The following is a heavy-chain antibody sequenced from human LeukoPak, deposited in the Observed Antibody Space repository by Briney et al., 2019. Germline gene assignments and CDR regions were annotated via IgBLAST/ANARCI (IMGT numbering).Heavy chain of an antibody. CDR2: IDKHGSGK. Sequence: PGGSLRLSCVASGFTFSISWVTWVRQAPGKGLEWVANIDKHGSGKYSVDSVKGRFAISRDYASNSVFLQMDSLRAEDTSVYYCARDAGWGYYDLWGQGTPVTVSS. CDR1: GFTFSISW. CDR3: ARDAGWGYYDL. J-gene: IGHJ4*02. D-gene: IGHD1-26*01. V-gene: IGHV3-7*01.